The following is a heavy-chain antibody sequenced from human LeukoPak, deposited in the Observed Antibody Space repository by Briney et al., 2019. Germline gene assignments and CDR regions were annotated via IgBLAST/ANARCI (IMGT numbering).Heavy chain of an antibody. V-gene: IGHV4-4*02. J-gene: IGHJ4*02. CDR2: IYHSGST. CDR1: GGSISSSNW. CDR3: ARGRDSSSWYTSFDY. D-gene: IGHD6-13*01. Sequence: SGTLSLTCAVSGGSISSSNWWSWVRQPPGKGLEWIGEIYHSGSTNYNPSLKSRVTISVDKSKNQFSLKLSSVTAADTAVYYCARGRDSSSWYTSFDYWGQGTLVTVSS.